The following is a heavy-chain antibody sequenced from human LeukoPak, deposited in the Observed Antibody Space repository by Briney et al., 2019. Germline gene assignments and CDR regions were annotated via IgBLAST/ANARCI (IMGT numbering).Heavy chain of an antibody. Sequence: ASVKVSCKASGYTFTSYGISWVRQAPGQGLEWMGWISAYNGNTNYAQKLQGRVTMTTDTSTSTAYMEPRSLRSDDTAVYYCARDSRTYVWGSYRPTYWGQGTLVTVSS. CDR2: ISAYNGNT. D-gene: IGHD3-16*02. J-gene: IGHJ4*02. V-gene: IGHV1-18*01. CDR1: GYTFTSYG. CDR3: ARDSRTYVWGSYRPTY.